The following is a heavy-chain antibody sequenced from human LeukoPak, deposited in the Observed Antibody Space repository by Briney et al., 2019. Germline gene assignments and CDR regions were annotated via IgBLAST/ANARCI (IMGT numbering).Heavy chain of an antibody. CDR1: GGSISSSNW. CDR3: ATYSSGWAGGAFDI. CDR2: IYHSGST. V-gene: IGHV4-4*02. D-gene: IGHD6-19*01. J-gene: IGHJ3*02. Sequence: SETLSLTCAVSGGSISSSNWWSWVRQPPGKGLEWIEEIYHSGSTNYNPSLKSRVTISVDKSKNQFSLKLSSVTAADTAVYYCATYSSGWAGGAFDIWGQGTMVTVSS.